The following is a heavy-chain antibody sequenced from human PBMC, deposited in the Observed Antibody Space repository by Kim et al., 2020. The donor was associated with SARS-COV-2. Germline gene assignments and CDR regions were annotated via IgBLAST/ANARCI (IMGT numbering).Heavy chain of an antibody. V-gene: IGHV4-4*02. CDR3: ARGHIAAAGTGFNWFDP. CDR2: IYHSGST. CDR1: GGSISSSNW. Sequence: SETLSLTCAVSGGSISSSNWWSWVRQPPGKGLEWIGEIYHSGSTNYNPSLKSRVTISVDKSKNQFSLKLSSVTAADTAVYYCARGHIAAAGTGFNWFDPWGQGTLVTVSS. D-gene: IGHD6-13*01. J-gene: IGHJ5*02.